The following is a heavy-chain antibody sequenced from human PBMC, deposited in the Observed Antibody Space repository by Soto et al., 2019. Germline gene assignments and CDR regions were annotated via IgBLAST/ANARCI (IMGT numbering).Heavy chain of an antibody. CDR2: IIPISGTA. J-gene: IGHJ6*02. Sequence: QVQLVQSGAEVKKPGSSVKVSCKASGGTFSSYAISWVRQAPGQGLEWMGGIIPISGTANYAQKFQGRVTITADESTSTAYMELSSLRSEDTAVYYCARSQGSSTSLEIYYYYYYGMDVWGQGTPVNVSS. V-gene: IGHV1-69*01. D-gene: IGHD2-2*01. CDR3: ARSQGSSTSLEIYYYYYYGMDV. CDR1: GGTFSSYA.